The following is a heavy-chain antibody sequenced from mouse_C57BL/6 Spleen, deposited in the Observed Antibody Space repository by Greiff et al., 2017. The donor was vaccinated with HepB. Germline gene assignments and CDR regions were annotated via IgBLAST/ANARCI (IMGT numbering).Heavy chain of an antibody. CDR1: GYSFTDYN. Sequence: EVQLVESGPELVKPGASVKISCKASGYSFTDYNMNWVKQSNGKSLEWIGVINPNYGTTSYNQKFKGKATLTVDQSSSTAYMQLNSLTSEDSAVYYCARSIYDGYPWYFDVWGTGTTVTVSS. CDR3: ARSIYDGYPWYFDV. CDR2: INPNYGTT. V-gene: IGHV1-39*01. D-gene: IGHD2-3*01. J-gene: IGHJ1*03.